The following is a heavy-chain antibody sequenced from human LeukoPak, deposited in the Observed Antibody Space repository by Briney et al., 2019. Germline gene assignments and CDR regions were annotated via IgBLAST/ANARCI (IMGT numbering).Heavy chain of an antibody. Sequence: SETLSLTCTVSGGSISSYSWSWIRQTPGKRLEWIGYIYYSGSTNYNPSLKSRVTISVDKSKNQFSLKLSSVTAADTAVYYCASSMVRGVIRRDWFDPWGQGTLVTVSS. J-gene: IGHJ5*02. CDR3: ASSMVRGVIRRDWFDP. CDR1: GGSISSYS. CDR2: IYYSGST. V-gene: IGHV4-59*12. D-gene: IGHD3-10*01.